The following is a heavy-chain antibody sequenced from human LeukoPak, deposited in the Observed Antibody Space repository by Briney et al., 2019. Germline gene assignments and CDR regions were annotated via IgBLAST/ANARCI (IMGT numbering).Heavy chain of an antibody. D-gene: IGHD5/OR15-5a*01. CDR2: IYYSGST. Sequence: PSETLSLTCTVSGGSISSYYWNWIRQPPGKGLEWIGYIYYSGSTNYNPSLKSRVTISVDTSKNQFSLKLSSVTAADTAVYYCARAWSTHVTTWFDPWGQGTLVTVSS. V-gene: IGHV4-59*01. CDR3: ARAWSTHVTTWFDP. J-gene: IGHJ5*02. CDR1: GGSISSYY.